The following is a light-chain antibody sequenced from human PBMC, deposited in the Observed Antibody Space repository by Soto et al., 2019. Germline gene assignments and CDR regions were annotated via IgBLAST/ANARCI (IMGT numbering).Light chain of an antibody. CDR1: QDIINH. CDR2: GAS. Sequence: DILMTQSPSSLSASVGDRVIITCQASQDIINHLNWYQQKLGKAPKLLISGASSLEAGVPSRFSGSGSGTDFTLTISSLHPEDIATYYCQQYVQALTFGGGTEVEI. CDR3: QQYVQALT. J-gene: IGKJ4*01. V-gene: IGKV1-33*01.